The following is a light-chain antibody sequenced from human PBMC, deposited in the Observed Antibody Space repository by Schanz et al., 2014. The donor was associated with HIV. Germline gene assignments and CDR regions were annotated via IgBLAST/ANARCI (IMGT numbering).Light chain of an antibody. CDR2: EVN. J-gene: IGLJ1*01. V-gene: IGLV2-23*02. Sequence: QSALTQPPSASGSPGQSVTISCTGTTGDVGRYTFVSWYQQHPGKAPKLMIYEVNKRPSGVSNRFSGSKSGNTASLTISGLQAEDEADYYCCSYAGSSTHVFGTGTKLTVL. CDR3: CSYAGSSTHV. CDR1: TGDVGRYTF.